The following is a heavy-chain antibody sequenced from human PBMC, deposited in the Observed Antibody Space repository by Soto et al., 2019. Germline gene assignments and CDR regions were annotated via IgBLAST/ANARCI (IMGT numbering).Heavy chain of an antibody. CDR2: IIPILGIA. D-gene: IGHD3-3*01. V-gene: IGHV1-69*04. J-gene: IGHJ6*02. CDR1: GGTFSSYT. CDR3: ARDRYSYYDFWSGSLPYYYYGMDV. Sequence: SVKVSCKASGGTFSSYTISWVRQAPGQGLEWMGRIIPILGIANYAQKFQGRVTITADKSTSTAYMELSSLRAEDTAVYYCARDRYSYYDFWSGSLPYYYYGMDVWGQGTTVTVSS.